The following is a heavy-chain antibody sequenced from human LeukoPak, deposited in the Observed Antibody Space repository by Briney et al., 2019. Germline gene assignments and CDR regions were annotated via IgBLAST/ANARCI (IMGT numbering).Heavy chain of an antibody. CDR3: AGGPRGMDV. CDR1: GFTFSSYA. D-gene: IGHD2-15*01. CDR2: ISYDGSNK. V-gene: IGHV3-30-3*01. J-gene: IGHJ6*02. Sequence: GGSLRLSCAASGFTFSSYAMHWVRQAPGKGLEWVAVISYDGSNKYYADSVKGRFTISRDNSKNTLYLQMNSLRAEDTAVYYCAGGPRGMDVWGQGTTVTVSS.